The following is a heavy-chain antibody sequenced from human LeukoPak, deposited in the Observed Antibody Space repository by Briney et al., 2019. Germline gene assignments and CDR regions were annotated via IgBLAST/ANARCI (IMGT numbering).Heavy chain of an antibody. CDR3: ATSSGTYGYDAFDI. CDR2: IYHSGST. CDR1: GGSISSGGYY. J-gene: IGHJ3*02. D-gene: IGHD1-26*01. Sequence: SETLSLTCTVSGGSISSGGYYWSWIRQPPGKGLEWIGYIYHSGSTYYNPSLKSRVTISVDRSKNQFSLKLSSVTAADTAVYYCATSSGTYGYDAFDIWGQGTMVTVSS. V-gene: IGHV4-30-2*01.